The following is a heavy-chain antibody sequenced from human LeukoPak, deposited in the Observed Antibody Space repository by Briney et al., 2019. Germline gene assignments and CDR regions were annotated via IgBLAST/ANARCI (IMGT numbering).Heavy chain of an antibody. CDR2: IYYSGST. V-gene: IGHV4-31*03. Sequence: SQTLSLTCTVSGGSISSGGYYWSWIRLHPGKGLEWIGYIYYSGSTYYNPSLKSRVTISVDTSKNQFSLKLSSVTAADTAVYYCARDRSKGRYDFYYGMDVWGQGTMVTVSS. CDR3: ARDRSKGRYDFYYGMDV. D-gene: IGHD3-3*01. J-gene: IGHJ6*02. CDR1: GGSISSGGYY.